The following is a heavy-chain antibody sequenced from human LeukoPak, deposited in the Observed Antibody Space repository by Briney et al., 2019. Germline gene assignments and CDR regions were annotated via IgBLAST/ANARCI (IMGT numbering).Heavy chain of an antibody. CDR2: IRSKANSYAT. V-gene: IGHV3-73*01. CDR3: TRSITGITAHFDY. CDR1: GFTFSGST. J-gene: IGHJ4*02. Sequence: GGSLRLSCAASGFTFSGSTMHWVRQASGKGLKWVGRIRSKANSYATAYAASVEGRFTISRDDSKNTAYLQMNSLKTEDTAMYYCTRSITGITAHFDYWGQGTLVTVSS. D-gene: IGHD1-7*01.